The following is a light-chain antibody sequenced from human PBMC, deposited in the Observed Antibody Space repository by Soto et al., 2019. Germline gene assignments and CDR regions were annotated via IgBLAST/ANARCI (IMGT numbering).Light chain of an antibody. CDR3: GTWDSSLSALYV. Sequence: QSVLPQPPSVCAAPRQKVTISCSGSSSNIVNNYVSWYQQLPGTAPKLLIYDNNKRPSGIPDLVSGSKSGTSATLGITGLQTGDESDDYCGTWDSSLSALYVFGAGTKLTV. J-gene: IGLJ1*01. CDR1: SSNIVNNY. CDR2: DNN. V-gene: IGLV1-51*01.